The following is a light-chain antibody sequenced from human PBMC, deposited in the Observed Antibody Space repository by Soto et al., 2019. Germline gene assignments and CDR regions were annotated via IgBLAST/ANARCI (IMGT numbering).Light chain of an antibody. Sequence: EIVLTQYPGTLSLSAGERATLSCRASQSVASNYLAWYQQKPGQTPRLLIYGASSRATGIPDRFSGSGSGTDFTLTISSLEPEDFAVYYCQQYGISPPYTFGQGTKLEI. J-gene: IGKJ2*01. CDR3: QQYGISPPYT. CDR2: GAS. CDR1: QSVASNY. V-gene: IGKV3-20*01.